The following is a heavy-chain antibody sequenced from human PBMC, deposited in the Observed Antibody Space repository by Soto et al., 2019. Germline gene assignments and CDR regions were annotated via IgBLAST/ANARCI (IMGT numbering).Heavy chain of an antibody. J-gene: IGHJ6*02. Sequence: GGSLRLSCAASGFTFSSYSMNWVRQAPGKGLEWVSYISSSSSTIYYADSVKGQFTISRDNAKNSLYLQMNSLRDEDTAVYYCASNPLRYYDFWSGRTHDADYYYGMDVWGQGTTVTVSS. V-gene: IGHV3-48*02. D-gene: IGHD3-3*01. CDR2: ISSSSSTI. CDR3: ASNPLRYYDFWSGRTHDADYYYGMDV. CDR1: GFTFSSYS.